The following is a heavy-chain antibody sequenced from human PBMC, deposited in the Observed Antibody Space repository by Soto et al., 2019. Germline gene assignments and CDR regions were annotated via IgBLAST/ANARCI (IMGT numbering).Heavy chain of an antibody. CDR1: RFTFSRYW. D-gene: IGHD4-17*01. CDR2: IKQDGSEK. V-gene: IGHV3-7*01. CDR3: ARVAYGDYAGYRFDC. Sequence: LRLSCSASRFTFSRYWMSWVRQAPGKGLEWVANIKQDGSEKYYGGSVKGRFSISRDNTKNSVFLQMKSLRAEDTALYYCARVAYGDYAGYRFDCWGQGTLVTVSS. J-gene: IGHJ4*02.